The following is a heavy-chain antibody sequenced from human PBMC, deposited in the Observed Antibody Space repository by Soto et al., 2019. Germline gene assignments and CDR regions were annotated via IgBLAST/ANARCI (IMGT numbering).Heavy chain of an antibody. V-gene: IGHV1-8*01. D-gene: IGHD3-9*01. Sequence: ASVKVSCKASGYTFTSYDINWVRQATGQGLEWMGWMNRNSGNTGHAQKFQGRITMTRNTSRSTAYMELSILRSEDTAVYYCASQAYYDMLTGYYAFDIWGQGTMVTVSS. J-gene: IGHJ3*02. CDR1: GYTFTSYD. CDR3: ASQAYYDMLTGYYAFDI. CDR2: MNRNSGNT.